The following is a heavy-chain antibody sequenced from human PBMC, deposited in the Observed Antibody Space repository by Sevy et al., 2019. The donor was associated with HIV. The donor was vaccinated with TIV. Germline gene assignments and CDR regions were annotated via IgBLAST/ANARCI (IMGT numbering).Heavy chain of an antibody. CDR3: AKVRDGLNFDFWRYFDH. CDR2: ISGSGNRA. D-gene: IGHD3-3*01. J-gene: IGHJ4*02. CDR1: GFTFFSDA. Sequence: GGSLRLSCAASGFTFFSDAMAWVRQAPGQGLEWIAAISGSGNRAYYADSVKGRFTISRDNSKNTVYLQMNSLRADDTAVYYCAKVRDGLNFDFWRYFDHWGQGALVTVSS. V-gene: IGHV3-23*01.